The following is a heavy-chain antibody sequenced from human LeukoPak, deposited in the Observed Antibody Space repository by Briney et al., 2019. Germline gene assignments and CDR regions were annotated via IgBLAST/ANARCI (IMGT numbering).Heavy chain of an antibody. CDR2: IRAYNGVT. CDR3: ARVWVERDYYYDSNAYYYTDY. D-gene: IGHD3-22*01. V-gene: IGHV1-18*01. J-gene: IGHJ4*02. Sequence: ASVKVSCKASGYTFGDHGMSWVRQAPGQGLEWMGWIRAYNGVTTYAQKVQGRVTMTADTSTGTAYMDLRNLRSDDTAVYYCARVWVERDYYYDSNAYYYTDYWGQGTLVTVSA. CDR1: GYTFGDHG.